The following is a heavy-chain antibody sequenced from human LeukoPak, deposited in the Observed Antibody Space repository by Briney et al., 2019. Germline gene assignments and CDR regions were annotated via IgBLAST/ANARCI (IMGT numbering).Heavy chain of an antibody. V-gene: IGHV1-69*13. CDR3: ARGTWAKGVPAAYFDY. CDR1: GGTFSSYA. Sequence: ASVKVSCKASGGTFSSYAIGWVRQAPGQGLEWMGGIIPIFGTANYAQKFQGRVTITADESTSTAYMELSSLRSEDTAVYYCARGTWAKGVPAAYFDYWGQGTLVTVSS. J-gene: IGHJ4*02. CDR2: IIPIFGTA. D-gene: IGHD2-2*01.